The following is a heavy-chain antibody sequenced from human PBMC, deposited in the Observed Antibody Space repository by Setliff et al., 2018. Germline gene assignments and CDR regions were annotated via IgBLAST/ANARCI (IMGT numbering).Heavy chain of an antibody. CDR1: AYTFTSYA. J-gene: IGHJ4*02. V-gene: IGHV7-4-1*02. D-gene: IGHD3-3*01. CDR3: AGARPHFGVVIRSPPDY. Sequence: GASVKVSCKASAYTFTSYAMNWVRQAPGQGLEWMGWINTNTGNPTYAQGFTGRFVFSLDTSVSTAYLQISSLKAEDTAVYYCAGARPHFGVVIRSPPDYWGQGTLVTVSS. CDR2: INTNTGNP.